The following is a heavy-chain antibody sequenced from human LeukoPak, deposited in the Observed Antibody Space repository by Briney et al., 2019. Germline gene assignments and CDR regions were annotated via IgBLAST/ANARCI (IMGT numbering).Heavy chain of an antibody. CDR3: ARYGDSSSPYYYYGMDV. J-gene: IGHJ6*02. V-gene: IGHV4-34*01. D-gene: IGHD4-17*01. CDR1: GGSFSGYY. Sequence: PSETLSLTCAVYGGSFSGYYWSWIRQPPGKGLEWIGEINHSGSTNYIPSLKSRVTISVDTSKNQFSLKLSSVTAADTAVYYCARYGDSSSPYYYYGMDVWGQGTTVTVSS. CDR2: INHSGST.